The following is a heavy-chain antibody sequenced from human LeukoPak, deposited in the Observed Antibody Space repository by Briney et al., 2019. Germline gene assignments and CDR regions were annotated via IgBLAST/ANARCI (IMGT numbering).Heavy chain of an antibody. Sequence: PSETLSLTRTVSGGSISSSSYYWGWIRQPPGKGLEWIGSIYYSGSTYYNPSLKSRVTISVDTSKNQFSLKLSSVTAADTAVYYCARPSGYSYGYGIDYWGQGTLVTVSS. J-gene: IGHJ4*02. CDR3: ARPSGYSYGYGIDY. CDR2: IYYSGST. D-gene: IGHD5-18*01. CDR1: GGSISSSSYY. V-gene: IGHV4-39*01.